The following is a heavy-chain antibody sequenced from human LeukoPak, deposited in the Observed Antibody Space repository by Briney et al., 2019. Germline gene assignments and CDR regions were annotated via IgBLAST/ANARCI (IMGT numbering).Heavy chain of an antibody. CDR3: APRTAPAGTLSY. Sequence: GGSLRLSCAASGVTFTSCVLSWVRQAHGKGLDLVSTISANGGSTYSADSVKGRFTVSRANSKNTLYLQMNSLRAEATAVYSCAPRTAPAGTLSYWGQGTLVTVSS. J-gene: IGHJ1*01. D-gene: IGHD1-26*01. CDR2: ISANGGST. V-gene: IGHV3-23*01. CDR1: GVTFTSCV.